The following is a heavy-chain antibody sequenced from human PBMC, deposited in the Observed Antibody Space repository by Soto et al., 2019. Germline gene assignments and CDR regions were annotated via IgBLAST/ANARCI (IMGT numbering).Heavy chain of an antibody. CDR3: ARASVTTVYLDY. Sequence: SETLSLTCPVSGGSISSYYWSWIRQPPGKGLEWIGYIYYSGSTNYNPSLKSRVTISVDTSKNQFSLKLSSVTAADTAVYYCARASVTTVYLDYWGQGTLVTVSS. V-gene: IGHV4-59*01. CDR1: GGSISSYY. D-gene: IGHD4-17*01. J-gene: IGHJ4*02. CDR2: IYYSGST.